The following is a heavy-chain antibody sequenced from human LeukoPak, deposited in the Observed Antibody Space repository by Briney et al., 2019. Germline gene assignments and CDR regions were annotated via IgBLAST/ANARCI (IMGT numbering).Heavy chain of an antibody. CDR1: GFTFSSYA. CDR3: VLGSGWWNYYYGMDV. J-gene: IGHJ6*02. D-gene: IGHD6-19*01. Sequence: GGSLRLSCAASGFTFSSYAMHWVRQAPGKGLEWVAVISYDGGNKYYADSVKDRFTISRDNSKNTLYLQMNSLRAEDTAVYYCVLGSGWWNYYYGMDVWGQGTTVTVSS. CDR2: ISYDGGNK. V-gene: IGHV3-30-3*01.